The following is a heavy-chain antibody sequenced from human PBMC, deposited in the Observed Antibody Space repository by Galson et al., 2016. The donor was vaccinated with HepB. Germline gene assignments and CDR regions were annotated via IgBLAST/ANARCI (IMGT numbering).Heavy chain of an antibody. Sequence: SLRLSCAASSFTISTNYMSWVRQAPGKGLEWVSVIYGGGRTDYADSVKGRFSISGDISKNTVYLQINSLSADDAAVYYRASGGTVYRLWGQGTLVTVSS. D-gene: IGHD3-16*01. V-gene: IGHV3-53*01. CDR3: ASGGTVYRL. CDR1: SFTISTNY. J-gene: IGHJ4*02. CDR2: IYGGGRT.